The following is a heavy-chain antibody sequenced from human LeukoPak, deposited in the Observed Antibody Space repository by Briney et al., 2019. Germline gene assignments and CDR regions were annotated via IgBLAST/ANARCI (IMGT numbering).Heavy chain of an antibody. J-gene: IGHJ3*02. CDR2: ISYDGRQN. CDR3: AREIAAAYDAFDI. V-gene: IGHV3-30*04. Sequence: GGSLRLSCAASGFTFSTYAMNWVRQAPGKGLEWVAVISYDGRQNYYADSVKGRFTISRDNSKNTLYLQMNSLRAEDTAVYYCAREIAAAYDAFDIWGQGTMVTVSS. CDR1: GFTFSTYA. D-gene: IGHD6-13*01.